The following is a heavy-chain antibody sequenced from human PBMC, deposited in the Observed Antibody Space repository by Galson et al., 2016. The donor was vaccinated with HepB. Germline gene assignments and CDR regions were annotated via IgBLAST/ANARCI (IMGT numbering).Heavy chain of an antibody. CDR1: GGSITSFY. CDR3: ARREDTGTFGY. D-gene: IGHD1-7*01. V-gene: IGHV4-59*08. Sequence: SETLSLTCTVSGGSITSFYRSWIRQPPGKGPEWLGYVYHTGNAHYNPSLKSRVTISEDTSKNQFSPNLRSVTSADTAVYYCARREDTGTFGYWRQGTLVTVSS. CDR2: VYHTGNA. J-gene: IGHJ4*02.